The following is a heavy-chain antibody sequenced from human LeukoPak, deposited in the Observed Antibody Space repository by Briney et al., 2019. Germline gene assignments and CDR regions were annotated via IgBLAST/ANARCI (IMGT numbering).Heavy chain of an antibody. CDR2: INPNSGAT. Sequence: ASAKVSCKASGYIFTNHYMQWVRQAPGQGLEWMGWINPNSGATNYAQNFQDRVTMTRDTSITTAYMELSRLRSDDTAVYYCARGGCSGGSCYPYYYYFYMDVWGKGTTVTISS. D-gene: IGHD2-15*01. CDR1: GYIFTNHY. CDR3: ARGGCSGGSCYPYYYYFYMDV. V-gene: IGHV1-2*02. J-gene: IGHJ6*03.